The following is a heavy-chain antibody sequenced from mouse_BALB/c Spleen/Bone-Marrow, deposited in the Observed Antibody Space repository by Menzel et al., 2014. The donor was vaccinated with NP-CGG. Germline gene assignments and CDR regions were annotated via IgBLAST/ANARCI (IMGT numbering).Heavy chain of an antibody. J-gene: IGHJ1*01. Sequence: QVQLQQSGAELVKPGASVKPACKASGYTFTSYWMHLVKQRPGQGLEWIGEINPSNGRTNYVEKFKSKATLRGDKSSSTVYMQLSSLTSEDSAVYYCARSGYWYFDGWGAGTTVTVSA. CDR3: ARSGYWYFDG. D-gene: IGHD3-1*01. V-gene: IGHV1S81*02. CDR2: INPSNGRT. CDR1: GYTFTSYW.